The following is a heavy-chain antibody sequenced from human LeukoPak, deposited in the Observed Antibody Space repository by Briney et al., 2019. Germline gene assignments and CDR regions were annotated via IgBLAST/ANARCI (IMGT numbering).Heavy chain of an antibody. J-gene: IGHJ6*02. CDR3: AKDLLLWFGELSYYYYGMDV. CDR1: GFTFRDYT. D-gene: IGHD3-10*01. Sequence: QTGGSLRLSCAASGFTFRDYTMNWVRQAPGKGLEWVSAISNNGGYTYYADSVKGRFTISRDNSKNTLYLQMNSLRAEDTAVYYCAKDLLLWFGELSYYYYGMDVWGQGTTVTVSS. V-gene: IGHV3-23*01. CDR2: ISNNGGYT.